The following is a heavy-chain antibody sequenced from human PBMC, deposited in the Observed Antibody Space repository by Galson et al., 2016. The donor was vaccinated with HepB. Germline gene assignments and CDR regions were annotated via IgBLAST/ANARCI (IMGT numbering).Heavy chain of an antibody. CDR2: IRPNSGGT. CDR1: AYTFNSYY. D-gene: IGHD3-10*01. CDR3: AIINTPVTRGRGGLDV. V-gene: IGHV1-2*02. Sequence: SVKVSCKASAYTFNSYYIHWVRQAPGQGPEWMGWIRPNSGGTTYAQKFQGRVIMTSDTSISTIYMELSSLKSDDTAVYYCAIINTPVTRGRGGLDVWGQGTTVTVSS. J-gene: IGHJ6*02.